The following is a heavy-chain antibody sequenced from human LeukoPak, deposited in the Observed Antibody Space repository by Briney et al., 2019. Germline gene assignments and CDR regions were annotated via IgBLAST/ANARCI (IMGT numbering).Heavy chain of an antibody. CDR2: ISTYNGNT. D-gene: IGHD3-10*01. J-gene: IGHJ3*02. CDR1: GYTFTSYG. CDR3: ARVDLWFGELITRGSRVFDI. V-gene: IGHV1-18*01. Sequence: ASVKVSCKASGYTFTSYGISWVRQAPGQGLEWMGWISTYNGNTNYAQKLQGRVTMTTDTSTSTAYMELRSLRSDDTAVYYCARVDLWFGELITRGSRVFDIWGQGTMVTVSS.